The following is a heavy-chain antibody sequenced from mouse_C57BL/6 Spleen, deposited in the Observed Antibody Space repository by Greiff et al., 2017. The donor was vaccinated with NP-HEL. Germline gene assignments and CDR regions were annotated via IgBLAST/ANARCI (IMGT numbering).Heavy chain of an antibody. CDR3: ARVLLLYAMDY. V-gene: IGHV1-76*01. CDR1: GYTFTDYY. Sequence: VKLVESGAELVRPGASVKLSCKASGYTFTDYYINWVKQRPGQGLEWIARIYPGSGNTYYNEKFKGKATLTAEKSSSTAYMQLSSLTSEDSAVYFCARVLLLYAMDYWGQGTSVTVSS. D-gene: IGHD2-3*01. CDR2: IYPGSGNT. J-gene: IGHJ4*01.